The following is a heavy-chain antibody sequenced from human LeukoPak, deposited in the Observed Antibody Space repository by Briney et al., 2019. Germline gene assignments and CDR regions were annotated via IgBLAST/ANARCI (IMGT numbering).Heavy chain of an antibody. CDR1: GYTFTGYY. V-gene: IGHV1-2*02. D-gene: IGHD3-3*02. Sequence: ASVKVSCKASGYTFTGYYMHWVRQAPGQGLEWMGWINPHSGDTNYAQKFQGRVTVIRDTSITTAYMELSGLTSDDTAVYYCARTAFEFGDYFYYMDVWGKGTTVTVSS. J-gene: IGHJ6*03. CDR3: ARTAFEFGDYFYYMDV. CDR2: INPHSGDT.